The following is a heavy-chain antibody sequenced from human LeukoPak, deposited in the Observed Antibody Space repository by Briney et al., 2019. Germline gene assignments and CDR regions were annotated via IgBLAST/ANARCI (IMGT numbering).Heavy chain of an antibody. Sequence: ASVKVSCKVSGYTLTELSMPWVRQAPGKGLEWMGGFDPEDGETIYAQKFQGRVTMTEDASTDTAYMELSSLRSEDTAVYYCAALEDYGDYEFVHWGQGTLVTVSS. CDR1: GYTLTELS. J-gene: IGHJ4*02. V-gene: IGHV1-24*01. CDR3: AALEDYGDYEFVH. D-gene: IGHD4-17*01. CDR2: FDPEDGET.